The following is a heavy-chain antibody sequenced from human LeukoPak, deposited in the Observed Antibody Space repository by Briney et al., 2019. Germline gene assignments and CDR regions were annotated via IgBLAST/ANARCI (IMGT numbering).Heavy chain of an antibody. Sequence: SETLSLTCTVSGGSISSGSYYWSWIRQPAGKGLEWIGRIYTSGSTNYNPSLKSRVTISVDTSKNQFSLKLSSVTAADTAVYYCARARGSPDYDILTGPKDAFDIWGQGTMVTVSS. D-gene: IGHD3-9*01. V-gene: IGHV4-61*02. J-gene: IGHJ3*02. CDR1: GGSISSGSYY. CDR2: IYTSGST. CDR3: ARARGSPDYDILTGPKDAFDI.